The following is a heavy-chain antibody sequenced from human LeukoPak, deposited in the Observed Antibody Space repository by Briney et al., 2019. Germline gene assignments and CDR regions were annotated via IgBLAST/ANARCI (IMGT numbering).Heavy chain of an antibody. D-gene: IGHD3-3*01. Sequence: PGGSLRLSCAASGLMFSRYWMTWVRQAPGRGPEWVANIKPDGSEKFYVDSVRGRFTTSRDNAKSSVYLEMNSLRADDTAMYYCARSGPYYASWSGPRHDYWGQGSLVTVSS. V-gene: IGHV3-7*03. CDR1: GLMFSRYW. CDR2: IKPDGSEK. CDR3: ARSGPYYASWSGPRHDY. J-gene: IGHJ4*02.